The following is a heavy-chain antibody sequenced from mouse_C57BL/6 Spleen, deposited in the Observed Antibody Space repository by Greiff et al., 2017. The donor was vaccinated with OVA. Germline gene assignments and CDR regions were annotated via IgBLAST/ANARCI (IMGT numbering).Heavy chain of an antibody. J-gene: IGHJ4*01. D-gene: IGHD1-1*01. V-gene: IGHV5-17*01. CDR2: ISSGSSTI. CDR3: ARYYYGSSDYAMDY. CDR1: GFTFSDYG. Sequence: EVMLVESGGGLVKPGGSLKLSCAASGFTFSDYGMHWVRQAPEKGLEWVAYISSGSSTIYYADTVKGRFTISRDNAKNTLFLQMTSLRSEDTAMYYCARYYYGSSDYAMDYWGQGTSVTVSS.